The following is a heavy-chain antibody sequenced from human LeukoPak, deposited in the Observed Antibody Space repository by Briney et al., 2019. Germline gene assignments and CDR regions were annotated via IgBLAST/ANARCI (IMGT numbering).Heavy chain of an antibody. J-gene: IGHJ4*02. D-gene: IGHD1-26*01. Sequence: PGGSLRLSCAASGFTFSSYWMHWVRQVPGKGLVWVARINPGGSSITYADSVKGRFTISRDNAKNSLYLQMNSLRAEDTAVYYCARDLGIVGATSNGFDYWGQGTLVTVSS. CDR3: ARDLGIVGATSNGFDY. CDR2: INPGGSSI. CDR1: GFTFSSYW. V-gene: IGHV3-74*01.